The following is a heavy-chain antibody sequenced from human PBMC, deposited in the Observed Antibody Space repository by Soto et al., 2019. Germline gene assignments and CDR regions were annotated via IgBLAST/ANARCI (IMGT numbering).Heavy chain of an antibody. D-gene: IGHD4-17*01. CDR2: ISISGSSR. CDR1: GFTFSDYS. J-gene: IGHJ3*02. CDR3: ARVNVDYGSFSDI. Sequence: QVQLVESGGGLVKPGGSLRLSCADSGFTFSDYSMSWIRQAPGKGLEWVSYISISGSSRYYADSVKGRFTISRDNAKNSLFLQMNSLRADDTAVYYCARVNVDYGSFSDIWGQGTMFIVSS. V-gene: IGHV3-11*01.